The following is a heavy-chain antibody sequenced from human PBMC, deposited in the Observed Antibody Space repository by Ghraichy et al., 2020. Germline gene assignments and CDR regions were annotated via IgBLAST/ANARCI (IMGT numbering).Heavy chain of an antibody. Sequence: GWISDNNGKTNYAQKFQGRVTMTINTSTNTAYMELRSLRSDDTAVYYCARDLGGLYYFDYWGQGTLVTVCS. V-gene: IGHV1-18*01. CDR2: ISDNNGKT. J-gene: IGHJ4*02. CDR3: ARDLGGLYYFDY. D-gene: IGHD2-15*01.